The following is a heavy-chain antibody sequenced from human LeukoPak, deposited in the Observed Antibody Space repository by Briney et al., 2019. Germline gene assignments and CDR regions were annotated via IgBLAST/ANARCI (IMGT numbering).Heavy chain of an antibody. J-gene: IGHJ4*02. CDR1: GYTFTSYD. CDR3: ARDHRIAARLYY. V-gene: IGHV1-8*01. D-gene: IGHD6-6*01. Sequence: ASVKVSCKASGYTFTSYDINWVRQATGQGLEWMGWMNPNSGNTGYAQKFQGRVTMTRNTSISTAYMELSSLRSDDTAVYYCARDHRIAARLYYWGQGTLVTVSS. CDR2: MNPNSGNT.